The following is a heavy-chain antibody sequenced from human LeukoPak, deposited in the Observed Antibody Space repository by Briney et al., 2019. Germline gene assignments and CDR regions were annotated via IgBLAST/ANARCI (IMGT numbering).Heavy chain of an antibody. D-gene: IGHD6-19*01. Sequence: PGGSLRLSCAASGFIFSRYSVNWVRQAPGKGLELVSFISSSTSTIYYADSVKGRFTISRDNAKNSLYLQMSSLRAEDTAVYYCARVRGGWYMDVWGKGTTVTVSS. V-gene: IGHV3-48*04. CDR3: ARVRGGWYMDV. CDR2: ISSSTSTI. CDR1: GFIFSRYS. J-gene: IGHJ6*03.